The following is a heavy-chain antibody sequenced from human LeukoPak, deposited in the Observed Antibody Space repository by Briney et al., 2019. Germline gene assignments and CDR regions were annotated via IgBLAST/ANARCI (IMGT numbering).Heavy chain of an antibody. J-gene: IGHJ4*02. CDR3: ARDSRPSYDSSAYYYPGDY. D-gene: IGHD3-22*01. CDR2: INPSGGST. V-gene: IGHV1-46*01. Sequence: ASVKVSCKASGYTFTSYYIHWVRQAPGQGLEWMAIINPSGGSTTYAQKFQGRVTMTRDTSTSTVYMELSSLRSEDTAVYYCARDSRPSYDSSAYYYPGDYWGQGTLVTVPS. CDR1: GYTFTSYY.